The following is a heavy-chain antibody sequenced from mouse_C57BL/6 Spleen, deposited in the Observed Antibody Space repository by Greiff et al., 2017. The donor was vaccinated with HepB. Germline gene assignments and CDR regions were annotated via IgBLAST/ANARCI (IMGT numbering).Heavy chain of an antibody. CDR3: ARDITTVVAPGYFDV. CDR2: IYPGDGDT. J-gene: IGHJ1*03. D-gene: IGHD1-1*01. CDR1: GYAFSSYW. Sequence: QVQLQQSGAELVKPGASVKISCKASGYAFSSYWMNWVKQRPGKGLEWIGQIYPGDGDTNYNGKFKGKATLTADKSSSTAYMQLSSLTSEDSAVYFCARDITTVVAPGYFDVWGTGTTVTVSS. V-gene: IGHV1-80*01.